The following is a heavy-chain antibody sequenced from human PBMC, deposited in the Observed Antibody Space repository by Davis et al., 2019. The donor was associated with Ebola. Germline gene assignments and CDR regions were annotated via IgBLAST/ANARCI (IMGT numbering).Heavy chain of an antibody. CDR1: GFTFSSYA. V-gene: IGHV3-23*01. CDR2: ISGSGGST. J-gene: IGHJ4*02. CDR3: EKLPWASVPDYFDY. D-gene: IGHD1-26*01. Sequence: PGGSLRLSCAASGFTFSSYAMSWVRQAPGKGLEWVSGISGSGGSTYYAASVKGRFTVSRDNSKNTLYLQMNSLRAEDADIYYCEKLPWASVPDYFDYWGQGTLVTVSS.